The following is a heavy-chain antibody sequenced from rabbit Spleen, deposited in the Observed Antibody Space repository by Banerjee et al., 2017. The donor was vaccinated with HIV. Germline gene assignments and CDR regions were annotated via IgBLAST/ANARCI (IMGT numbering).Heavy chain of an antibody. V-gene: IGHV1S45*01. J-gene: IGHJ4*01. CDR2: MNTNSGNT. CDR1: GVSFSDKDV. CDR3: ARDLAGAIGWNFTL. D-gene: IGHD4-1*01. Sequence: EQLEESGGGLVKPEGSLTLTCKASGVSFSDKDVMCWVRQTPGKGLEWIGCMNTNSGNTVYASWAKGRFTISKTSSTTVTLQMTSLTAADTATYFCARDLAGAIGWNFTLWGPGPWSPS.